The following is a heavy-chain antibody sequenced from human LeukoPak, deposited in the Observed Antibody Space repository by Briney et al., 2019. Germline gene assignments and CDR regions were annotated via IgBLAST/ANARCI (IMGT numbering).Heavy chain of an antibody. CDR3: ARRYGDYEVYDS. CDR2: VYYSGST. CDR1: GSSISGYY. J-gene: IGHJ4*02. D-gene: IGHD4-17*01. V-gene: IGHV4-59*01. Sequence: PSGTLSLTCTVSGSSISGYYWTWIRQPPGKGLEWIGYVYYSGSTNYNPSLKSRVTISVDTSKNQFSLKLRSVTAADTAVYYCARRYGDYEVYDSWGQGTLVTVSS.